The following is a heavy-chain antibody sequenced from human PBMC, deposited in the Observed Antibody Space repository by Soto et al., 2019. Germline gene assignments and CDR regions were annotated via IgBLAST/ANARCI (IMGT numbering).Heavy chain of an antibody. CDR3: ARGDYGDYDLAY. V-gene: IGHV1-2*04. Sequence: QVQLVQSGAEVKKPGASVKVSCKASGYTFTGDYMHWVRQAPGQGLERMGWINPNSGGTNYAQKFKGWATMTRDTSISTAYMELRRLRSDDTAVYSCARGDYGDYDLAYWGQGTLVTVSS. CDR2: INPNSGGT. J-gene: IGHJ4*02. D-gene: IGHD4-17*01. CDR1: GYTFTGDY.